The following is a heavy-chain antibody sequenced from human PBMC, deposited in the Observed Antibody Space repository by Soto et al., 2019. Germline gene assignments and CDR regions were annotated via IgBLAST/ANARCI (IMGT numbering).Heavy chain of an antibody. D-gene: IGHD6-19*01. J-gene: IGHJ4*02. Sequence: PGGSLRLSCAASGFTFSDYYMSWIRQAPGKGLEWISYISGNGFTIYYGDSVKGRFIISRDNANNSLFLQLNSLRVEDTAVYYCARRSGSSGYYGVDFWGQGTLVTVSS. CDR3: ARRSGSSGYYGVDF. V-gene: IGHV3-11*01. CDR2: ISGNGFTI. CDR1: GFTFSDYY.